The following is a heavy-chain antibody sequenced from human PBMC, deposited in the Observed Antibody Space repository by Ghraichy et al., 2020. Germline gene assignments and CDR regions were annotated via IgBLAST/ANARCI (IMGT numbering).Heavy chain of an antibody. CDR2: INHSGST. J-gene: IGHJ4*02. Sequence: SQTLSLNCAVYGGSFSGYYWSWIRQPPGKGLEWIGEINHSGSTNYNPSLKSRVTISVDTSKNQFSLKLSSVTAADTAVYYCARGKYSGYGSRGYFDYWGQGTLVTVSS. CDR1: GGSFSGYY. CDR3: ARGKYSGYGSRGYFDY. V-gene: IGHV4-34*01. D-gene: IGHD5-12*01.